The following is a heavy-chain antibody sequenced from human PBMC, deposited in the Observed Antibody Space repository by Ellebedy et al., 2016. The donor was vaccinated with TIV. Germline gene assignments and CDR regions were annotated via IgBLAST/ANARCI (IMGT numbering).Heavy chain of an antibody. V-gene: IGHV1-46*04. CDR2: INPSGGST. CDR3: ARDREENDAFDI. CDR1: GYTFTSYY. Sequence: AASVKVSCKASGYTFTSYYMHWVRQAPGQGLEWMGIINPSGGSTSYAQKLQGRVTMTRDTSTSTVYMELSSLRSEDTAVYYCARDREENDAFDIWGQGTMVTVSS. D-gene: IGHD5-24*01. J-gene: IGHJ3*02.